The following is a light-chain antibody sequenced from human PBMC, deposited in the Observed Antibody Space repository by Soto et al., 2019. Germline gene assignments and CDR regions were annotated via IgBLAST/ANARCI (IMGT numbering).Light chain of an antibody. V-gene: IGLV1-47*01. CDR3: VSWDASLSAWV. CDR1: NSNIGSDF. Sequence: QSVLTQPPSASGTPGQKVTISCSGRNSNIGSDFVFWFQQLPGTAPILLIYRNNQRPSGVPDRFSGSKSGTSASLAISGLRSEDEADYYCVSWDASLSAWVFGGGTKLTVL. J-gene: IGLJ3*02. CDR2: RNN.